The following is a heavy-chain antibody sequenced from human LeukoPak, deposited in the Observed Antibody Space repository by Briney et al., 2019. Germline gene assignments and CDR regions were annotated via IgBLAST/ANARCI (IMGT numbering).Heavy chain of an antibody. D-gene: IGHD2-15*01. CDR2: MYYSGST. Sequence: SETLSLTCSVSGGSISSYYWSWIRQPPGKGLERIGYMYYSGSTNYNPSLKSRVTMSVDTSKNQFSLKLNSVTAADTAVYYCASLSEYCSAGSCYLGWFDPWGQGTLVTVSS. CDR3: ASLSEYCSAGSCYLGWFDP. J-gene: IGHJ5*02. CDR1: GGSISSYY. V-gene: IGHV4-59*01.